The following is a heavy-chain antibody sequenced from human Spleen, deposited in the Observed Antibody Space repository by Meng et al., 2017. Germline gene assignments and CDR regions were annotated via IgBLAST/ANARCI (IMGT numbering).Heavy chain of an antibody. CDR1: GFSISIYW. Sequence: GGSLRLSCAASGFSISIYWMTWVRQAPGKGLEWVAYINQDGSEKYYVDSVKGRFTISRDNAKNSLYLEMNSLREEDTAFYFCAKDIRYGSASWACDSWGQGTLVTVSS. J-gene: IGHJ4*02. V-gene: IGHV3-7*03. D-gene: IGHD6-25*01. CDR2: INQDGSEK. CDR3: AKDIRYGSASWACDS.